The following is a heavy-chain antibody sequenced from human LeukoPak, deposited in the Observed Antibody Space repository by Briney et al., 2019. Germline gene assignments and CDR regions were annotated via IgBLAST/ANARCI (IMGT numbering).Heavy chain of an antibody. CDR3: ARDGDSPMVDFDY. J-gene: IGHJ4*02. CDR1: GYTSTDFY. Sequence: ASVKVSCKTSGYTSTDFYFYWLRQAPGQGLEWVGWIFPRNGDTNYAQKFQDRVTLTRDTSISTAYMELSRLTSDDTAIYYCARDGDSPMVDFDYWGQGTLVTVSS. V-gene: IGHV1-2*02. D-gene: IGHD5-18*01. CDR2: IFPRNGDT.